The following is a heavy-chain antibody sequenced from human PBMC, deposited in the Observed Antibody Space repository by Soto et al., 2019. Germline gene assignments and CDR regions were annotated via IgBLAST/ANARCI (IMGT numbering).Heavy chain of an antibody. Sequence: HPGGSLRLSCAASGFPFNSFAMSWVRQAPGRGLEWVSIISGSGGISYYSDSVRGRFTISRDNSKSTLYLQMNGLRDDDTAVYFCATRYSSGWSRYNWFGPWGQGTLVTVSS. D-gene: IGHD6-19*01. CDR1: GFPFNSFA. J-gene: IGHJ5*02. V-gene: IGHV3-23*01. CDR3: ATRYSSGWSRYNWFGP. CDR2: ISGSGGIS.